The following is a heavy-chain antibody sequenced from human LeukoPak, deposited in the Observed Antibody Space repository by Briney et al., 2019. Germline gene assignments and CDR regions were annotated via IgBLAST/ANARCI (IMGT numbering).Heavy chain of an antibody. V-gene: IGHV3-53*01. CDR2: IYSGGAT. Sequence: GGSLTLSCAASGFTVISNLTTGVRQRPGRGLEWLSSIYSGGATYYADSVKGRFTISRDHSNNSLSLQMTNLRVEDTDIYYCARGAYRISWPGIDYWGQGTLVTVSS. CDR1: GFTVISNL. D-gene: IGHD3-16*02. CDR3: ARGAYRISWPGIDY. J-gene: IGHJ4*02.